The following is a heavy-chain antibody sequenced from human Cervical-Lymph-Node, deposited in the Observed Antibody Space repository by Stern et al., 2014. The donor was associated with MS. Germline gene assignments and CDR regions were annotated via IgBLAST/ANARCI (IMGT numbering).Heavy chain of an antibody. D-gene: IGHD1-1*01. Sequence: QVQLGQSGADVKKPGSSVQVSCTASGDTFINFGISWVRQAPGQGLEWMGGVIPLFGTTEYAQKFQGRVTISADESATTVYMELSGLRSEDTAVYYCARDNDDNGMDVWGQGTTVTVTS. CDR2: VIPLFGTT. CDR3: ARDNDDNGMDV. V-gene: IGHV1-69*01. CDR1: GDTFINFG. J-gene: IGHJ6*02.